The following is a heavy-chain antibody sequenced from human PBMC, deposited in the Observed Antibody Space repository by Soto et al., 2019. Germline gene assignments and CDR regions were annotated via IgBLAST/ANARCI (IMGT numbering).Heavy chain of an antibody. J-gene: IGHJ3*02. CDR1: GYTFTSYG. CDR2: ISAYNGNT. D-gene: IGHD3-3*01. CDR3: ARGDPCYDFWSGYYTGAFDI. V-gene: IGHV1-18*04. Sequence: ASVKVSCKASGYTFTSYGISWVRQAPGQGLEWMGWISAYNGNTNYAQKLQGRVTMTTDTSTSTAYMELRSLRSDDTAVYYCARGDPCYDFWSGYYTGAFDIWGQGTMVTVSS.